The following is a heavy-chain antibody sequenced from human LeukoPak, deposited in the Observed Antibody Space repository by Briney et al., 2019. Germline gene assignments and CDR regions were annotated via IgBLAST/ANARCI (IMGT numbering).Heavy chain of an antibody. J-gene: IGHJ3*02. D-gene: IGHD1-1*01. CDR2: ISGSGGGT. V-gene: IGHV3-23*01. Sequence: GGSLRLSCAASGFTFSSYAMSWVRQAPGKGLEWVSAISGSGGGTYYADSVKGRFTISRDNSKNTLYLQMNSLRAEDTAVYYCAKSLRWNGAFDIWGQGTMVTVSS. CDR3: AKSLRWNGAFDI. CDR1: GFTFSSYA.